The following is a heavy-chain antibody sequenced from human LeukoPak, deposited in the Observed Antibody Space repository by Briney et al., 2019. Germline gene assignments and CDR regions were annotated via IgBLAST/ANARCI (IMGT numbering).Heavy chain of an antibody. Sequence: GASVKVSCKASGYTFTGYYMHWVRQAPGQGLEWMGWINPNSGGTNYAQKFQGRVTMTRDTSISTAYMELSRLRSDDTAGYYCARVRYYDSSGYYRPDDAFDLWGQGTMVTVSS. CDR3: ARVRYYDSSGYYRPDDAFDL. V-gene: IGHV1-2*02. D-gene: IGHD3-22*01. J-gene: IGHJ3*01. CDR2: INPNSGGT. CDR1: GYTFTGYY.